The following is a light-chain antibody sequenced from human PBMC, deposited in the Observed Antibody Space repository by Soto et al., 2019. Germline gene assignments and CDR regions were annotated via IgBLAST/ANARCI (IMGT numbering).Light chain of an antibody. CDR2: DNS. Sequence: QSVLTQPPSVSAAPGQKIIISCSGSSSNLGTYCVSWYHQLPGTAPKVLIYDNSRRPSGIPDRFSGSKSGTSATLDITGLQTGDEADYYCGTWDSSLSVVVFGGGTKLTVL. CDR1: SSNLGTYC. V-gene: IGLV1-51*01. CDR3: GTWDSSLSVVV. J-gene: IGLJ2*01.